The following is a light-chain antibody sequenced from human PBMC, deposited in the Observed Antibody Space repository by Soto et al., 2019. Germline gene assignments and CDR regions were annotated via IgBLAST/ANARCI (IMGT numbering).Light chain of an antibody. Sequence: IQMTQSPSSLSASVGDRVTITCRASQGISTYLNWYQQKPGKAPKVLIYAASSLQSGVPSRFSGSGPETDFTLTISSLQPEDFATYSCQQSNSITWTFGQGTKVDIK. J-gene: IGKJ1*01. V-gene: IGKV1-39*01. CDR2: AAS. CDR1: QGISTY. CDR3: QQSNSITWT.